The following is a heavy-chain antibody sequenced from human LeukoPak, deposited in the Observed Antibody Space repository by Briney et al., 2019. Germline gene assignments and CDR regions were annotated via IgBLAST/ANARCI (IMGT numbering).Heavy chain of an antibody. CDR2: VSASSGST. J-gene: IGHJ4*02. V-gene: IGHV1-18*01. CDR1: GYTFTTYG. CDR3: ARGYLKDYIEY. D-gene: IGHD4/OR15-4a*01. Sequence: GASVKVSCKASGYTFTTYGITWVRQAPGQGLEWGGWVSASSGSTYYAEKFQGRAAMTTETSATTAYMELRSLRSDDTAVYYCARGYLKDYIEYWGQGTLVTVSS.